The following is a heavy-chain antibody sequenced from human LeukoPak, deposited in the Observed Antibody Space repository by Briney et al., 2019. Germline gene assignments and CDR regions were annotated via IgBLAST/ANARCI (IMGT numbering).Heavy chain of an antibody. D-gene: IGHD2-2*01. J-gene: IGHJ5*02. CDR1: GGSFSGYY. V-gene: IGHV4-34*01. Sequence: SETLSLTCAVYGGSFSGYYWSWIRQPPGKGLEWIGEINHSGSTNYNPSLKSRVTISVDTSKNQFSLKLSSVTAADTAVYYCARQNKRYCSSTSCRNRNWFDPWGQGTLVTVSS. CDR2: INHSGST. CDR3: ARQNKRYCSSTSCRNRNWFDP.